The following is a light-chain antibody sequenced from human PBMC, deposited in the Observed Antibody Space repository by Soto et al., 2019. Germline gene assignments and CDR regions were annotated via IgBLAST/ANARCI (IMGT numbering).Light chain of an antibody. V-gene: IGKV3-20*01. CDR2: GAS. Sequence: EIVLTQSPGTLSLSPGERATLSCRASQSFSSDYLAWYQQKPGQAPRLLIYGASYRATGIPDRFSGSGSGTDFTLTISRLEPEDFAVYYCHQYVSWTFGQGTKVDIK. CDR1: QSFSSDY. CDR3: HQYVSWT. J-gene: IGKJ1*01.